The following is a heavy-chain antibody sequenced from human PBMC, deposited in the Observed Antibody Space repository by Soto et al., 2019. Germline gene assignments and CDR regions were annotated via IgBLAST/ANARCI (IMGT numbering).Heavy chain of an antibody. Sequence: GGSLRLSCGASGFTFNSHGMHWVRQAPGKGLEWVAVISYEGSNNFYAESVKGRFTISRDNSKNTLYLQMNSLRREDTAVYYCARGAEYQLLSRDYFYGMDVWGQGTTVTVSS. CDR2: ISYEGSNN. CDR1: GFTFNSHG. D-gene: IGHD2-2*01. V-gene: IGHV3-30*03. CDR3: ARGAEYQLLSRDYFYGMDV. J-gene: IGHJ6*02.